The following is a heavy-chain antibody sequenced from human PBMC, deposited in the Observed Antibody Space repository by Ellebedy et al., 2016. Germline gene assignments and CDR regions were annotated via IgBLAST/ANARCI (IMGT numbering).Heavy chain of an antibody. CDR3: ARVGSRWVKYYYMDV. CDR2: INAGNGNT. Sequence: ASVKVSCKASGYTFTTYAMHWVRQAPGQRLEWMGWINAGNGNTKYSQNFQGRVTLTRNTSANTAYMELSSLRSEDTAVYYCARVGSRWVKYYYMDVWGKGTTVTVSS. J-gene: IGHJ6*03. V-gene: IGHV1-3*01. D-gene: IGHD6-13*01. CDR1: GYTFTTYA.